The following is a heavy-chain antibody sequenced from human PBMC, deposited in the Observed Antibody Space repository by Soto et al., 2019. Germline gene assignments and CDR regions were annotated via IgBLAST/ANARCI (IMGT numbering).Heavy chain of an antibody. D-gene: IGHD6-13*01. CDR2: MYHSGIT. CDR3: ARDRIAAVGKGTGTFDY. Sequence: SETLSLTCAVSGYSIRSGYFWGWIRQPPGKGLEWIGSMYHSGITYYNLSLKSRVTISVDTSKNQFSLKLSSVTAADTAVYYCARDRIAAVGKGTGTFDYWGQGTLVTVSS. CDR1: GYSIRSGYF. V-gene: IGHV4-38-2*02. J-gene: IGHJ4*02.